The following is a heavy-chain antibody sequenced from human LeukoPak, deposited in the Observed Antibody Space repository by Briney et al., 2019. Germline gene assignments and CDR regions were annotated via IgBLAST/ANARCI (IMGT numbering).Heavy chain of an antibody. CDR2: IYYSGST. V-gene: IGHV4-39*01. CDR1: GGSISSSSYY. D-gene: IGHD6-19*01. J-gene: IGHJ4*02. Sequence: SETLSLTCTVSGGSISSSSYYWGWIRQPPGKGLEWIGSIYYSGSTYYNPSLKSRVTISVDTSKNQFSLKLSSVTAADTAVYYCAGSLTYSSVTDHYWGQGILVTVSS. CDR3: AGSLTYSSVTDHY.